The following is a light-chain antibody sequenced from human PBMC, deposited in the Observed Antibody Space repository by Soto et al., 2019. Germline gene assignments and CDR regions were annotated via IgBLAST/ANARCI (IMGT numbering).Light chain of an antibody. V-gene: IGKV3-20*01. Sequence: EIVLTQSPGTLSLSPGERATLSCRASQSVSSSYLAWYQQKPGQAPRLLIYGASIRATGIPDMFSGSGSGTVFTLTISRLESEDFEVYYCQQYGSSPGTFGPGTKVDIK. CDR1: QSVSSSY. CDR2: GAS. J-gene: IGKJ3*01. CDR3: QQYGSSPGT.